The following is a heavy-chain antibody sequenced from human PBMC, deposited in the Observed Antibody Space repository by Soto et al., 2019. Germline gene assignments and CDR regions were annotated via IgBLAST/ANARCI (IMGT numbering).Heavy chain of an antibody. D-gene: IGHD3-16*01. CDR3: VRDGWLYYDCTSQGLDV. CDR1: GFTFDKYA. Sequence: QVHLVESGGGVVQPGRSLRLSCAASGFTFDKYALHWVRQAPGKGLEWVAVISYDGGNKNHADSVKGRFTISRDNAKNTLFLQKNDLTADDTAVNYCVRDGWLYYDCTSQGLDVWGRGSTVSASS. CDR2: ISYDGGNK. V-gene: IGHV3-30-3*01. J-gene: IGHJ6*02.